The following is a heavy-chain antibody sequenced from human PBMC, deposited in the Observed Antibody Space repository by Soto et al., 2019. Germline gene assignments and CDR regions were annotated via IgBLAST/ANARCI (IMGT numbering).Heavy chain of an antibody. J-gene: IGHJ3*02. Sequence: ASVKVSCKASGDTFSSYAISWVRQAPGQGLEWMGGIIPIFGTANYAQKFQGSVTMTADESTSTAYMELSSLRSEDTAVYYCANQYEYDSSVYYLGAFDIWGQGTMVTVSS. D-gene: IGHD3-22*01. V-gene: IGHV1-69*13. CDR2: IIPIFGTA. CDR1: GDTFSSYA. CDR3: ANQYEYDSSVYYLGAFDI.